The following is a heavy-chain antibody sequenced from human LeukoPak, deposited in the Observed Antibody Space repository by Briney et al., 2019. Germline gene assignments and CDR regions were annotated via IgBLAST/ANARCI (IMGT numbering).Heavy chain of an antibody. D-gene: IGHD4-17*01. V-gene: IGHV3-23*01. CDR1: GFTFNNYW. CDR2: ISGSGGST. CDR3: AKDTVTTPFDY. Sequence: GGSLRLSCAASGFTFNNYWMHWVRQAPGKGLEWVSAISGSGGSTYYADSVKGRFTISRDNSKNTLYLQMNSLRAEDTAVYYCAKDTVTTPFDYWGQGTLVTVSS. J-gene: IGHJ4*02.